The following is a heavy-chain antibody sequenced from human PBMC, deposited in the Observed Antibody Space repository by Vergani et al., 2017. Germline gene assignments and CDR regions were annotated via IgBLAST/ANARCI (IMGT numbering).Heavy chain of an antibody. CDR2: MNPNSGGT. D-gene: IGHD3-10*01. V-gene: IGHV1-2*04. CDR1: GYTFTSYD. J-gene: IGHJ6*02. CDR3: ARERVTMVRGVIDRSYYYGMDV. Sequence: QVQLVQSGAEVKKPGASVKVSCKASGYTFTSYDINWVRQATGQGLEWMGWMNPNSGGTNYAQKFQGWVTMTRDTSISTAYMELGRLRSDDTAVYYCARERVTMVRGVIDRSYYYGMDVWGQGTTVTVSS.